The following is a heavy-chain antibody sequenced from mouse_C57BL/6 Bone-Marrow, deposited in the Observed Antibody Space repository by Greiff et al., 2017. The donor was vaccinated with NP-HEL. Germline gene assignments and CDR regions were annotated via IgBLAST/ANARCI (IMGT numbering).Heavy chain of an antibody. V-gene: IGHV1-81*01. CDR2: IYPRSGDT. CDR3: ALYDYDRFAY. D-gene: IGHD2-4*01. CDR1: GYTFTSYG. Sequence: VQLQESGAELARPGASVKLSCKASGYTFTSYGISWVKQRTGQGLEWIGEIYPRSGDTYYNEKFKGKATLTADKASSTASMELRSLTSEDSAVSFCALYDYDRFAYWGQGTLVTVSA. J-gene: IGHJ3*01.